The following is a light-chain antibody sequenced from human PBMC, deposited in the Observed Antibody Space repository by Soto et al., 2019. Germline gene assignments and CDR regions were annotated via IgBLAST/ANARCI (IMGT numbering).Light chain of an antibody. J-gene: IGKJ1*01. V-gene: IGKV1-12*01. CDR3: QQANSFPWT. CDR2: TAS. CDR1: QGVGSW. Sequence: DIQMTQSPSSVSASVGDRVTITCRASQGVGSWLAWYQQKPGKAPKLLIYTASSLQSGVPSRFSGSGSGTDFTLTNSSLQPEDLATYYCQQANSFPWTFGQGTRVEIK.